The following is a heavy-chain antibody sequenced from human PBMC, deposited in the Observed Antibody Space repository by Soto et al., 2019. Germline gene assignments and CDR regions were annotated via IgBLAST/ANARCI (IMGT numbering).Heavy chain of an antibody. CDR3: GKTIFGTTDWFDP. CDR1: GFTFSSYW. D-gene: IGHD3-3*01. J-gene: IGHJ5*02. CDR2: IKQDGSEK. V-gene: IGHV3-7*03. Sequence: EVQLVESGGGLVQPGRSLRLSCAASGFTFSSYWMSWVRQAPGKGLEWVANIKQDGSEKYYVDSVKGRFTISRDNAKNSLYLQMNSLRAEDTAVYYCGKTIFGTTDWFDPWGQGTLVTVSS.